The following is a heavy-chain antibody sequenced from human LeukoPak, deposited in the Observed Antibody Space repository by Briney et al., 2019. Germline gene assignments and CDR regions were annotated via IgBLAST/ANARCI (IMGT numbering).Heavy chain of an antibody. D-gene: IGHD5-18*01. CDR1: GYTFTGYY. J-gene: IGHJ6*03. V-gene: IGHV1-2*02. CDR3: ARDILFGVRDLWLRGSVYYYYYMDV. CDR2: INPNSGGT. Sequence: ASVKVSCKASGYTFTGYYMHWVRQAPGQGLEWMGWINPNSGGTNYAQKFQGRVTMTRDTSISTAYMELSRLRSDDTAVYYCARDILFGVRDLWLRGSVYYYYYMDVWGKGTTVTISS.